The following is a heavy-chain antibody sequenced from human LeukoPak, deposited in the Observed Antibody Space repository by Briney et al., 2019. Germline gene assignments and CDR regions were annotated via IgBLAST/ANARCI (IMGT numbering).Heavy chain of an antibody. D-gene: IGHD3-10*01. V-gene: IGHV4-30-4*08. CDR3: ARAVDYYGSGSYYKRWFDP. CDR1: GGSISSGDYY. J-gene: IGHJ5*02. CDR2: ISYSGST. Sequence: SQTLSLTCTVFGGSISSGDYYWSWIRQPPGKGLEWIGYISYSGSTYYNPSLKSRVTISLDTSKNQFSLKLSSVTAADTAVYYCARAVDYYGSGSYYKRWFDPWGQGTLVTVSS.